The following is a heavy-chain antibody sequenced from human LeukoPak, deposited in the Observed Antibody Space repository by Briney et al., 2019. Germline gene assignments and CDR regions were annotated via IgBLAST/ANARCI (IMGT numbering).Heavy chain of an antibody. V-gene: IGHV3-48*03. Sequence: PGGSLRLSCAASGFTFSSYEMNWVRQAPGKGLEWVSYISSSGSTIYYADSVKGRFTISRDNAKNSLYLQMNSLRAEDTAVYYCAKERGYSYGYSPFDYWGQGTLVTVSS. CDR2: ISSSGSTI. J-gene: IGHJ4*02. CDR3: AKERGYSYGYSPFDY. CDR1: GFTFSSYE. D-gene: IGHD5-18*01.